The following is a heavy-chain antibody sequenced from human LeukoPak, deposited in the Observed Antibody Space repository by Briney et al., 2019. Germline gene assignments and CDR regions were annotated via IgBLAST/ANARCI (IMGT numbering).Heavy chain of an antibody. CDR2: ISSSSSYI. D-gene: IGHD2-15*01. J-gene: IGHJ4*02. CDR3: ARAELGYCSGGSCYSAY. CDR1: GFTFSSYS. Sequence: GGSLRLSCAASGFTFSSYSMNWVRQAPGKGLEWVSSISSSSSYIYYADSVKGRFTISRDNAKNSLYLQMNSLRAEDTAVYYCARAELGYCSGGSCYSAYWGQGTLVTVSS. V-gene: IGHV3-21*01.